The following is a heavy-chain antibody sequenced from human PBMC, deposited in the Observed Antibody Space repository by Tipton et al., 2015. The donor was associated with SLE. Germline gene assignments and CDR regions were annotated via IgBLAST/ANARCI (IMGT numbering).Heavy chain of an antibody. V-gene: IGHV3-21*03. CDR1: GFTFSSYS. CDR2: ISSSSSYI. J-gene: IGHJ6*02. D-gene: IGHD3-22*01. CDR3: ARGEYCYDSSDYPIDV. Sequence: SLRLSCAASGFTFSSYSMNWVRQAPGKGLEWVSSISSSSSYIYYADSVKGRFTISRDNAKNYLYLQMNSLRAEDTAVCYCARGEYCYDSSDYPIDVWGQGTTITVSS.